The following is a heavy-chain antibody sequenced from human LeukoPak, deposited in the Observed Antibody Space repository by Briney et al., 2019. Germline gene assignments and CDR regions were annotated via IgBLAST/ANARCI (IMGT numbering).Heavy chain of an antibody. J-gene: IGHJ2*01. CDR2: ISWHSGSI. D-gene: IGHD5-18*01. CDR1: GFTFDDYA. CDR3: AKEKLDTAMVTSFVVVTAPGWLFDL. V-gene: IGHV3-9*01. Sequence: GGSLRLSCAASGFTFDDYAMHWVRQAPGKGPEWVSGISWHSGSIGYADSVKGRFTISRDNAKNSLYLQMNSLRAEDTALYYCAKEKLDTAMVTSFVVVTAPGWLFDLWGRGTLVTVSS.